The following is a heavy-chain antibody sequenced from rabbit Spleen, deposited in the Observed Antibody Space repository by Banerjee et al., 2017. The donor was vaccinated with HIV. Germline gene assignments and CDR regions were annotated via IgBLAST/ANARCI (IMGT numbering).Heavy chain of an antibody. D-gene: IGHD1-1*01. CDR3: ARDLDGVIGWNFGW. J-gene: IGHJ4*01. CDR1: GFSFSSNW. V-gene: IGHV1S45*01. CDR2: IDTNDGDT. Sequence: QEQLVESGGGLVKPGGTLTLTCTVSGFSFSSNWICWVRQAPGKGLEWIACIDTNDGDTDYANWPKGRFTISKTSSTTVTLQMTSLTAADTATYFCARDLDGVIGWNFGWWGPGTRSPS.